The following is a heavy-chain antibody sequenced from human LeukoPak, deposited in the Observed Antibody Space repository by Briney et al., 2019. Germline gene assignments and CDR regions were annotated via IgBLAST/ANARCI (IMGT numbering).Heavy chain of an antibody. D-gene: IGHD4-23*01. V-gene: IGHV3-30*09. CDR1: GFTFSSYV. CDR3: ARDLSVVTRLITHPYYYYGMDV. J-gene: IGHJ6*02. CDR2: VSYDGSSK. Sequence: EGSLRLSCAASGFTFSSYVIHWVRQPPGKGLGWVAAVSYDGSSKSYADSVKGRFAISRDNSKNTVYLQMDSLGAEDTAVYYCARDLSVVTRLITHPYYYYGMDVWGQGTTVTVSS.